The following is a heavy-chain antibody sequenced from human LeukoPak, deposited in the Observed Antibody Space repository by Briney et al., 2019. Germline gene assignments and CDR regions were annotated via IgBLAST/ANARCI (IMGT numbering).Heavy chain of an antibody. J-gene: IGHJ4*02. CDR1: GGSFSGYY. Sequence: PSETLSLTCAVYGGSFSGYYRSWIRQPPGKGLEWIGEINHSGSTNYNPSLKSRVTISVDTSKNQFSLKLSSVTAADTAVYYCARFDPTVLYYFDYWGQGTLVTVSS. V-gene: IGHV4-34*01. CDR3: ARFDPTVLYYFDY. D-gene: IGHD4-17*01. CDR2: INHSGST.